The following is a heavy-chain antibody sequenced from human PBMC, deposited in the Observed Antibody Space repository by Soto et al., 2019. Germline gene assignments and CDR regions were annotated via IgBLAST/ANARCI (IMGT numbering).Heavy chain of an antibody. V-gene: IGHV3-48*02. CDR3: ARLPKGSLVTA. CDR2: ISSSGDTT. J-gene: IGHJ4*02. CDR1: GFRFSDHS. Sequence: VQLVESGGGLVSPGGSLTLSCVGSGFRFSDHSMHWVRQAPGTGLQWLSYISSSGDTTHYADSVRGRFTVSRDNAKNSVFLRMDSLRDDDTAMYYCARLPKGSLVTAWGQGTLVTVSS. D-gene: IGHD2-21*02.